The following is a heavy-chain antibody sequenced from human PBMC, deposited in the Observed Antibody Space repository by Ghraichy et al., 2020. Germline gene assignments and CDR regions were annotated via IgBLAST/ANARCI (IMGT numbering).Heavy chain of an antibody. D-gene: IGHD3-10*01. CDR1: NDSISGNDFY. CDR2: IYYNGRA. CDR3: ARRKGSPRQGSYGRYYFDY. V-gene: IGHV4-39*01. J-gene: IGHJ4*02. Sequence: SETLSLTCTVSNDSISGNDFYWGWIRQSPGKGLEWIGNIYYNGRAFHNPSLKSRVTISVEPSRSQFSLSLTSVTAADTAVYYCARRKGSPRQGSYGRYYFDYWGQGTLVTVSS.